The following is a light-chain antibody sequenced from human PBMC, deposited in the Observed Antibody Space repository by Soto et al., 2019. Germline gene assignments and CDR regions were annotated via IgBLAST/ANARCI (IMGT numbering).Light chain of an antibody. CDR2: RNS. Sequence: QSVLTQPPSASGTPGQRVTISCSGSSSNIGSNYVYWYQQFPRTVPKLLIFRNSQRPSGVPDRFSGSRSGASASLAISGLRSEDEVDYYCAEWEVTVGGDVFGAGTKLTV. CDR1: SSNIGSNY. V-gene: IGLV1-47*01. J-gene: IGLJ1*01. CDR3: AEWEVTVGGDV.